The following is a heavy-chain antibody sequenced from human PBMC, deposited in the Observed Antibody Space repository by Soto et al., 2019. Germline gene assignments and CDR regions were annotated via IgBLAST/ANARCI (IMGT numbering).Heavy chain of an antibody. D-gene: IGHD2-15*01. Sequence: PAGSLRLSCAASGFTFTNYAMNWVRQAPGKGLEWVSAITGTVGSTYYADSVKGRFTISRDNSKNTLYLQMNSLRVEDTAVFYCAKGWPVGYCSGGSCPLGPFDIWGQGTMVTVSS. CDR3: AKGWPVGYCSGGSCPLGPFDI. CDR1: GFTFTNYA. J-gene: IGHJ3*02. CDR2: ITGTVGST. V-gene: IGHV3-23*01.